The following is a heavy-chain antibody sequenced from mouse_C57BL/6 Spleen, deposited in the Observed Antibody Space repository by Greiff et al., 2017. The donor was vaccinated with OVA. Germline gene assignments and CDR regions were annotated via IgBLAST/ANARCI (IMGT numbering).Heavy chain of an antibody. CDR3: AREEGSDGYYVPFDY. J-gene: IGHJ2*01. Sequence: QVQLQQPGAELVKPGASVKLSCKASGYTFTSYWMPWVKQRPGRGLAWIGRIDPNSGSTNYNEKFKSKATLTVETSSSTAYMQLSSLTSEDSAVYYCAREEGSDGYYVPFDYWGQGTTLTVSS. CDR2: IDPNSGST. V-gene: IGHV1-62-3*01. CDR1: GYTFTSYW. D-gene: IGHD2-3*01.